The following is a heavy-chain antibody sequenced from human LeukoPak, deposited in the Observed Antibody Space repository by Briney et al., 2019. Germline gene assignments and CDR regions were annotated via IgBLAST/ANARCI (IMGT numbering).Heavy chain of an antibody. D-gene: IGHD1-26*01. V-gene: IGHV1-3*01. CDR1: GYTFTSYA. CDR2: INAGNGNT. Sequence: ASVKVSCKASGYTFTSYAMHWVRQAPGQRLEWMGWINAGNGNTKYSQKFQGRVTITRDTSASTAYMELSSLRSEDTAVYYCARAGEWELPGSYWGQGTLVTVSS. CDR3: ARAGEWELPGSY. J-gene: IGHJ4*02.